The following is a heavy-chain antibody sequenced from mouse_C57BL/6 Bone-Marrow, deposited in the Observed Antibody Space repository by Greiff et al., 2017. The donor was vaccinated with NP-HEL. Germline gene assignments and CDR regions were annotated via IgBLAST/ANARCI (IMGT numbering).Heavy chain of an antibody. CDR1: GYTFTEYT. CDR3: ARHEEGLSRGGYDGSSWFAY. Sequence: LVEPGASVKLSCKASGYTFTEYTIHWVKQRSGQGLEWTGWFYPGSGSIKYNEKFKDKATLTADKSSSTAYKESSRLSSEDSAVYVCARHEEGLSRGGYDGSSWFAYWGQGTLVTVSA. D-gene: IGHD1-1*01. V-gene: IGHV1-62-2*01. J-gene: IGHJ3*01. CDR2: FYPGSGSI.